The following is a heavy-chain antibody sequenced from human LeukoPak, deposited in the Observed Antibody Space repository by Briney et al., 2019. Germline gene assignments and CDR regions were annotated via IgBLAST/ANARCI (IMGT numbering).Heavy chain of an antibody. CDR2: ISGSGGST. CDR1: GFTFSSYA. CDR3: VREGDDHTPGSYSFDF. D-gene: IGHD2-15*01. Sequence: GGSLRLSCAASGFTFSSYAMSWVRQAPGKGLEWVSAISGSGGSTYYADSVKDRFSISRDNSKNTLYLQMNTLKTEDTAVYYCVREGDDHTPGSYSFDFWGQGTLVTVSS. V-gene: IGHV3-23*01. J-gene: IGHJ4*02.